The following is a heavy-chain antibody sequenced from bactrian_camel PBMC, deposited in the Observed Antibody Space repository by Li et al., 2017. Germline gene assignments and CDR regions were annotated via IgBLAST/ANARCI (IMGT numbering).Heavy chain of an antibody. D-gene: IGHD2*01. Sequence: HVQLVESGGGLVQPGGSLRLSCAASGFTFSSYVMSWVRQAPGKGLEWVSRIYSDGRITDYADSVKDRFSISKDNARNWLDLQMDSLEPGDTARYYCAADRRRHGPPSLRPGDYSVWGQGTQVTVS. J-gene: IGHJ4*01. CDR2: IYSDGRIT. CDR1: GFTFSSYV. CDR3: AADRRRHGPPSLRPGDYSV. V-gene: IGHV3-2*01.